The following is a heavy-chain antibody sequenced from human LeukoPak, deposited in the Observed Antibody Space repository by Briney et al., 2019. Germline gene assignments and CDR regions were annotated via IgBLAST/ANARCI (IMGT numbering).Heavy chain of an antibody. Sequence: KPGGSLRLSCAASGFTFSSYSMNWVRQAPGKGLEWVSSISSSSSYIYYADSVKGRFTISRDNAKNSLYLQMNSLRAEDTAVYYCAKTPVRRFPLYFDYWGQGTLVTVSS. CDR1: GFTFSSYS. J-gene: IGHJ4*02. D-gene: IGHD3-3*01. CDR2: ISSSSSYI. CDR3: AKTPVRRFPLYFDY. V-gene: IGHV3-21*01.